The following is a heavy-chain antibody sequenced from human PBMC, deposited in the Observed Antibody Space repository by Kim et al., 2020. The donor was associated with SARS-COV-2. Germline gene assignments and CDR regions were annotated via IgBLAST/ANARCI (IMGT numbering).Heavy chain of an antibody. D-gene: IGHD5-18*01. CDR2: IYTSGST. CDR1: GGSISSGSYY. Sequence: SETLSLTCTVSGGSISSGSYYWSWIRQPAGKGLEWIGRIYTSGSTNYNPSLKSRVTISVDTSKNQFSLKLSSVTAADTAVYYCARGAFYHLGDSYGVFDHWGQGTLVTVSS. CDR3: ARGAFYHLGDSYGVFDH. V-gene: IGHV4-61*02. J-gene: IGHJ4*02.